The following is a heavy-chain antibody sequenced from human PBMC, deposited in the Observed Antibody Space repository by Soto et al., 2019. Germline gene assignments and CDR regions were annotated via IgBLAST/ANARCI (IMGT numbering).Heavy chain of an antibody. CDR1: GFTFSNYA. V-gene: IGHV3-30-3*01. CDR3: ARDHDFGIYYYYGVGV. Sequence: QVQLVESGGGVVQPGRSLRLSCAASGFTFSNYAMHWVRQAPGKGVEWVAVISYDGNKKYYADSVKGRFTISRDNSKNTLYLQMSSQRTEDTAVYYCARDHDFGIYYYYGVGVWGQGTTVTVPS. CDR2: ISYDGNKK. D-gene: IGHD4-17*01. J-gene: IGHJ6*02.